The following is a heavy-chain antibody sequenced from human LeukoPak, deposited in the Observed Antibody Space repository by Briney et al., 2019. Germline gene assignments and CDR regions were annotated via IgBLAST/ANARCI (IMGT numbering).Heavy chain of an antibody. D-gene: IGHD6-19*01. V-gene: IGHV4-39*07. CDR3: ARDLIAVRFLTLPNESHYFDY. Sequence: SETLSLTCTVSGGSISGSSYYWGWIRQPPGKGLEWIGSIYYSGSTYYNPSLKSRVTISVDTSKNQFSLKLSSVTAADTAVYYCARDLIAVRFLTLPNESHYFDYWGQGTLVIVSS. CDR2: IYYSGST. J-gene: IGHJ4*02. CDR1: GGSISGSSYY.